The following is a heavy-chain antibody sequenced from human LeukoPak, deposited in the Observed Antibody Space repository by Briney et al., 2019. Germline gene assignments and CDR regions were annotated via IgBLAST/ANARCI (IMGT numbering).Heavy chain of an antibody. CDR3: VRDGAEDIVVVPAARDDNWFDP. Sequence: SETLSLTCTVSGGSISSYYWSWIRQPAGKGLEWIGRIYTSGSTKYNPSLKSRVTMSVDTSKNQFSLKLSSATAADTAVYYCVRDGAEDIVVVPAARDDNWFDPWGQGTPVTVSS. CDR1: GGSISSYY. CDR2: IYTSGST. V-gene: IGHV4-4*07. D-gene: IGHD2-2*01. J-gene: IGHJ5*02.